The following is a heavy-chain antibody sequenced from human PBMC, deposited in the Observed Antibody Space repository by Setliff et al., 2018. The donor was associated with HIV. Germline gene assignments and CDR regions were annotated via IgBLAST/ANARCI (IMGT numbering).Heavy chain of an antibody. CDR1: GGSISSYY. CDR2: IYYTGST. J-gene: IGHJ3*02. D-gene: IGHD3-16*02. V-gene: IGHV4-59*01. CDR3: APADFPPPSYIWESYLSGAFDI. Sequence: PSETLSLTCTVSGGSISSYYWSWIRQPPGKRPEWIGYIYYTGSTNYNPSLKSRVTISLDTSKNQFSLNLSCVTAADTAGYYCAPADFPPPSYIWESYLSGAFDIWGQGTMVKVSS.